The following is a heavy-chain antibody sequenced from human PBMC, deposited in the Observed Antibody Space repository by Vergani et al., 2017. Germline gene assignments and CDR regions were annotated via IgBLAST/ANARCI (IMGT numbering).Heavy chain of an antibody. CDR1: GFTFSSYA. CDR3: AKDGEGYYDSGGYWGY. Sequence: EVQLLESGGGLVQPGGSLRLSCAASGFTFSSYAMSWVRQAPGKGLEWVSAISGSGGSTYYADSVKGRFTISRDNSKNTLYLQMNSLRAEDTAVYYCAKDGEGYYDSGGYWGYWGQGTLVTVSS. CDR2: ISGSGGST. V-gene: IGHV3-23*01. D-gene: IGHD3-22*01. J-gene: IGHJ4*02.